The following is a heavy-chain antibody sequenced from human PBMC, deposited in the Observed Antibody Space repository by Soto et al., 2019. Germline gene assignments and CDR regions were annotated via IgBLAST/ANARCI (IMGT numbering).Heavy chain of an antibody. J-gene: IGHJ6*03. Sequence: TLSLTCAVSGDSMSSSDYYWGWIRQPPGKGLEWIGRINYSGSTNYNPSLQSRVTISVDTSKNQFSLKLSSVTAADTAVYYCARGGQYCSGGSCLYYMYVWGKGTTVTVSS. CDR2: INYSGST. CDR3: ARGGQYCSGGSCLYYMYV. CDR1: GDSMSSSDYY. V-gene: IGHV4-39*07. D-gene: IGHD2-15*01.